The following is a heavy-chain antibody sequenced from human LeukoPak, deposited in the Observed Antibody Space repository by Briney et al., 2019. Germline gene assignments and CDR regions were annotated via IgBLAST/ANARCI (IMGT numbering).Heavy chain of an antibody. Sequence: GGSLRLSCAVSGFTFSSYSMNWVRQAPGKGLEWVSYISGSSITIYSADSVKGRFTISRDNAKNSLYLQMNSLRAEDTAVYYCARVTGTTSVVFDSWGQGTLVTVSS. J-gene: IGHJ4*02. CDR2: ISGSSITI. D-gene: IGHD1-7*01. CDR1: GFTFSSYS. CDR3: ARVTGTTSVVFDS. V-gene: IGHV3-48*01.